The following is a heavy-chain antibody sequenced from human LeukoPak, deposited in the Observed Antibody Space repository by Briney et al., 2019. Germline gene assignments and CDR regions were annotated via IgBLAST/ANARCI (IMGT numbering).Heavy chain of an antibody. D-gene: IGHD3-10*01. CDR1: GDSVASSSAS. Sequence: SQTLSLTCAISGDSVASSSASWNWIRQAPSRGPEWLGRTYFRSKWFSGYAVSVQSRISIKSDTSKNQFSLLLNSVTPEDTAVYYCGRGGGSGALDYWGQGTLVTVSS. CDR2: TYFRSKWFS. CDR3: GRGGGSGALDY. J-gene: IGHJ4*02. V-gene: IGHV6-1*01.